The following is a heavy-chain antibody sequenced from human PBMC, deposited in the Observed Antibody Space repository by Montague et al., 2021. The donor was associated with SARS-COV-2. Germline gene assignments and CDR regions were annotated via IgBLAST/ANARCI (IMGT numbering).Heavy chain of an antibody. J-gene: IGHJ6*02. CDR3: GRGVRYFGSGGWSFYYYGVDV. CDR1: GFTFSQYD. CDR2: IGKAGDT. V-gene: IGHV3-13*01. D-gene: IGHD3-10*01. Sequence: SLRLSCAASGFTFSQYDMHWVRQVTGKGREWVSGIGKAGDTHYPGTVKGRFTISREDAKNSLYLQMSSLRAGDTAVYYCGRGVRYFGSGGWSFYYYGVDVWGQGTTVTVSS.